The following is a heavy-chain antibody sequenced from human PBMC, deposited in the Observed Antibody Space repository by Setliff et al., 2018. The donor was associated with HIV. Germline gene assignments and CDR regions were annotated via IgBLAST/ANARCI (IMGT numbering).Heavy chain of an antibody. CDR1: GYTFTSYA. J-gene: IGHJ4*02. Sequence: GASVKVSCKASGYTFTSYAMNWVRQAPGQGLEWMGWINTNTGNPTYAQGVTGHFVFSLDTSVSTAYLQISSLQAEDTAVYYCTREVLRFDYWGQGTLVTVSS. V-gene: IGHV7-4-1*02. CDR2: INTNTGNP. CDR3: TREVLRFDY. D-gene: IGHD4-17*01.